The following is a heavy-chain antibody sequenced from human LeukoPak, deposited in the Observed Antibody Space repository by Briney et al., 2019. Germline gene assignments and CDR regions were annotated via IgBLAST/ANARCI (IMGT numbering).Heavy chain of an antibody. J-gene: IGHJ4*02. V-gene: IGHV4-34*01. D-gene: IGHD6-13*01. CDR1: GGSFSGYY. CDR2: INHSGST. CDR3: ARPSRYSSSWYPHYFDY. Sequence: PSETLSLTCAVYGGSFSGYYWSWIRQPPGKGLEWIGEINHSGSTNYNPSLKSRVTISVDTSKNQFSLKLSSVTAADTAVYYCARPSRYSSSWYPHYFDYWGQGTLVTVSS.